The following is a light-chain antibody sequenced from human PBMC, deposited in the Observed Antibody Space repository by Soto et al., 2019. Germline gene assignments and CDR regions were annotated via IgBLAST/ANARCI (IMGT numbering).Light chain of an antibody. V-gene: IGKV3-20*01. J-gene: IGKJ4*01. CDR1: QSFSTNY. CDR2: GAS. CDR3: QQYGTSPRLT. Sequence: DIVLTQSPGTLSLSPGERATLSCRARQSFSTNYLAWYQQKPGQAPRLLIYGASSRATGIPDRFSGSGSGTDFTLTISRLEPEDFAVYYCQQYGTSPRLTFGGGTKVEIK.